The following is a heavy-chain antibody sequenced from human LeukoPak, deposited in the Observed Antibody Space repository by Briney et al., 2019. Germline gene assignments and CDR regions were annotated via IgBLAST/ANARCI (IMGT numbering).Heavy chain of an antibody. D-gene: IGHD4-17*01. Sequence: SETLSLTCTVSAGSISSYYWSWIRQPPGKGLEWIGYIHYSGSTNYNPSLESRVSILADTSKNQFSLKLSSVTAADTAVYYCARIKNYGAYLYYGLDVWGQGTTVTVSS. J-gene: IGHJ6*02. CDR1: AGSISSYY. V-gene: IGHV4-59*01. CDR2: IHYSGST. CDR3: ARIKNYGAYLYYGLDV.